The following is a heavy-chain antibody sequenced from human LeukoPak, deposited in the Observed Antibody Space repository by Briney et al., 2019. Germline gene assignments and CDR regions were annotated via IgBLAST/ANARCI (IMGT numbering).Heavy chain of an antibody. CDR3: ARDTNRDRRRYSSSFPYWYFDL. J-gene: IGHJ2*01. V-gene: IGHV3-33*01. CDR1: GFTFSSYG. CDR2: IWYDGSNK. Sequence: TGGSLRLSCAASGFTFSSYGMHWVRQAPGKGLEWVAVIWYDGSNKYYADSVKGRFTISRDNSKNTLYLQMNSLRAEDTAVYYCARDTNRDRRRYSSSFPYWYFDLWGRGTLVTVSS. D-gene: IGHD6-13*01.